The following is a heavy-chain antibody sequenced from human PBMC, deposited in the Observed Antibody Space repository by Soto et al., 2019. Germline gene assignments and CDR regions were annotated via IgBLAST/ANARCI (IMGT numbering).Heavy chain of an antibody. CDR2: ISAYNGNT. CDR1: GYTFTSYG. D-gene: IGHD3-22*01. CDR3: ARDGRYYDSSGYDAFDI. Sequence: QVQLVQSGAEVKKPGASVKVSCKASGYTFTSYGISWVRQAPGQGLEWMGWISAYNGNTNYAQKLQGRVTMTTDTTTSTAYMELRSLRSDDTAVYYCARDGRYYDSSGYDAFDIWGQGTMVTVSS. J-gene: IGHJ3*02. V-gene: IGHV1-18*01.